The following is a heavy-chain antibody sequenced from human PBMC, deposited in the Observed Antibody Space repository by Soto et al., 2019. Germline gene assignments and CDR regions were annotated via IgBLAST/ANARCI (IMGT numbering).Heavy chain of an antibody. CDR2: INHSGST. J-gene: IGHJ4*02. D-gene: IGHD5-12*01. CDR3: ARISVNIVATMGGYFDY. V-gene: IGHV4-34*01. CDR1: GGSFSGYY. Sequence: SETLSLTCAVYGGSFSGYYWSWIRQPPGKKLEWIGEINHSGSTNYNPSLKSRVTISVDTSKNQFSLKLSSVTAADTAVYYCARISVNIVATMGGYFDYWGQGTLVTVSS.